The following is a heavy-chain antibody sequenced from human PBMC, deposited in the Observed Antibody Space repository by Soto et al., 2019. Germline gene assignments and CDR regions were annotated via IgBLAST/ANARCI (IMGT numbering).Heavy chain of an antibody. Sequence: TQSVTCPVAGGSIGRGGYYWSWVRRHPGKGLEWIGYIYYSGSTYYNPSLKSRVTISVDTSKNQFSLKLSSVTAADTAVYYCAREYSSPSGNCGMDVWGQGTTVTVSS. CDR3: AREYSSPSGNCGMDV. D-gene: IGHD6-6*01. CDR1: GGSIGRGGYY. J-gene: IGHJ6*02. V-gene: IGHV4-31*03. CDR2: IYYSGST.